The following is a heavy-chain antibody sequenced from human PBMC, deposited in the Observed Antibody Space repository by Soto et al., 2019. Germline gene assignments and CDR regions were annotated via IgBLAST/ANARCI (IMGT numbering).Heavy chain of an antibody. D-gene: IGHD3-16*01. CDR2: IYWDDDK. J-gene: IGHJ3*02. CDR3: AHRRGNLAPRGGGRKNNAFDI. Sequence: QITLKESGPTLVKPTQTLTLTCTFSGFSLSTSGVGVGWIRQPPGKALEWLALIYWDDDKRYSPSLKSRLTITKDTSKXXVXLIXTNMDPVDTATYYFAHRRGNLAPRGGGRKNNAFDIWGQGTMVTVSS. CDR1: GFSLSTSGVG. V-gene: IGHV2-5*02.